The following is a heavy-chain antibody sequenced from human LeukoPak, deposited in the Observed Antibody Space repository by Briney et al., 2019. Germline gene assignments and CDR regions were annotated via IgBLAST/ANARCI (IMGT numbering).Heavy chain of an antibody. Sequence: PGGALTESCVSSGFTYSYAFMSWVRPARGRGRAWVGHNKSKTDGGTTDFAGHDKGRFTISRDDSENTLFLQMNSLKTEDTAVYYCTTGTWIQLCLPDYWGQGTLVTVSS. D-gene: IGHD5-18*01. V-gene: IGHV3-15*01. CDR1: GFTYSYAF. J-gene: IGHJ4*02. CDR2: NKSKTDGGTT. CDR3: TTGTWIQLCLPDY.